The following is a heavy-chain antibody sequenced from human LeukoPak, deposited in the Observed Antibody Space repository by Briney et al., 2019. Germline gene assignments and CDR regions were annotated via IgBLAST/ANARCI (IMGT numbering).Heavy chain of an antibody. CDR1: GLTFSTYS. D-gene: IGHD3-10*01. CDR3: ARGNYNTSWDPIDY. CDR2: IGSSTNYK. V-gene: IGHV3-21*01. Sequence: GGSLRLSCAASGLTFSTYSMNWVRQAPGKGLEWVSSIGSSTNYKYYADSVKGRFTISRDNAKNSLSLQMNSLSAADTAVYCGARGNYNTSWDPIDYWGQGTLVTVSS. J-gene: IGHJ4*02.